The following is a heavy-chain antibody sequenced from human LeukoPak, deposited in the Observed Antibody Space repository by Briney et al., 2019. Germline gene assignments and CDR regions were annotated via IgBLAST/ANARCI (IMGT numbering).Heavy chain of an antibody. V-gene: IGHV4-39*07. CDR1: GGSISSSNDY. CDR3: ARGTYYYDRAIGY. Sequence: SETLSLTCTVSGGSISSSNDYRGWIRQSPGKGLEWIGSIYYSGSTYYNPSLKSRITMSVDTSKNQFSLRLSSVTAADTAVYYCARGTYYYDRAIGYWGQGTLVTVSS. CDR2: IYYSGST. D-gene: IGHD3-22*01. J-gene: IGHJ4*02.